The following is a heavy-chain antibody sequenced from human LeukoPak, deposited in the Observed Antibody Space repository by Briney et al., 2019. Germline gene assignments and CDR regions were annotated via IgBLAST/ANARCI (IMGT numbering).Heavy chain of an antibody. D-gene: IGHD2-15*01. Sequence: SETLSLTCSVSGDSISYFYWSWIRQAAGKGLEWIGRTSSSGNTDYNASLKSRVTMSVDTSKNQLSLKLSSVTAADTAVYYCARRRTRIEDFDYWGQGTLVTVSS. CDR2: TSSSGNT. V-gene: IGHV4-4*07. J-gene: IGHJ4*02. CDR3: ARRRTRIEDFDY. CDR1: GDSISYFY.